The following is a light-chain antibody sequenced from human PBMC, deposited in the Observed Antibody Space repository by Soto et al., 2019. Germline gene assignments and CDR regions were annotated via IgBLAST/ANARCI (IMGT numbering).Light chain of an antibody. J-gene: IGKJ4*01. CDR2: DES. CDR1: QSVSRY. V-gene: IGKV3-11*01. CDR3: QQRTNWPLT. Sequence: IVLTQFPATLSLSTGERATLSCSASQSVSRYLAWYQQRTGQAPRLLIYDESNRATGVPSRLSGTGSGKDFTITISSLEPEDFAVYYCQQRTNWPLTFGGVTKVDIK.